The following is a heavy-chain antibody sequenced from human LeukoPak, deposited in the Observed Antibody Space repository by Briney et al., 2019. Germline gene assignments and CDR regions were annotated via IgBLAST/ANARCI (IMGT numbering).Heavy chain of an antibody. J-gene: IGHJ3*02. CDR1: GFTFSSYW. D-gene: IGHD3-10*01. CDR3: ATDRGHAFDI. Sequence: GGSLRLSCAASGFTFSSYWMHWVRQAPGKGLVWVSRIYSGGSGTSYAESVTGRFTISRDNAKNTLFLQMNSLTAEDTAVYYCATDRGHAFDIWGQGAMVTVS. V-gene: IGHV3-74*01. CDR2: IYSGGSGT.